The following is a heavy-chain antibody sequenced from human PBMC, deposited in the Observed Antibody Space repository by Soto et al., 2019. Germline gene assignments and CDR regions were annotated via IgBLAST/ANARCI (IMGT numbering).Heavy chain of an antibody. CDR3: ASDGIAEAGTSGFDP. Sequence: QVQLVQSGAEEKKPGASVKVSCKASGYTFTSHAMHWVRQAPGQRLEWMGWINAGNVNTKYSQKFQGRVTITTDTSASTAYMELSSLRSEDTAVYYCASDGIAEAGTSGFDPWGQGTLVTVSS. J-gene: IGHJ5*02. CDR1: GYTFTSHA. CDR2: INAGNVNT. V-gene: IGHV1-3*05. D-gene: IGHD6-13*01.